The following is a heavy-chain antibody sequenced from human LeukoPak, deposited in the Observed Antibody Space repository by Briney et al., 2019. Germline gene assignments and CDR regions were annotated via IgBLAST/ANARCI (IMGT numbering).Heavy chain of an antibody. Sequence: QPGGSLRLSCAASGFTFSSYWMSWVRQAPGKGLEWEANIKQDGSEKYYVDSVKGRFTISRDNAKNSLYLQMNSLRAEDTAVYYCAREGGSYYSNWFDPWGQGTLVTVSS. CDR2: IKQDGSEK. CDR3: AREGGSYYSNWFDP. CDR1: GFTFSSYW. D-gene: IGHD1-26*01. J-gene: IGHJ5*02. V-gene: IGHV3-7*01.